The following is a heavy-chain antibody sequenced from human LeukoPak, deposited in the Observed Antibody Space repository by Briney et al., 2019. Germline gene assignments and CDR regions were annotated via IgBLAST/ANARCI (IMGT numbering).Heavy chain of an antibody. J-gene: IGHJ3*02. Sequence: PGGSLRHSCADSGFTFSNYAMSWVRQAPGKGLEWVSAITGSGGTTYYADSVKGRFTISRDNSKNTLYLQMNSLRAEDTAVYYCAKDEGYYFDIWGQGTMVTVSS. CDR3: AKDEGYYFDI. V-gene: IGHV3-23*01. CDR2: ITGSGGTT. CDR1: GFTFSNYA. D-gene: IGHD3-10*01.